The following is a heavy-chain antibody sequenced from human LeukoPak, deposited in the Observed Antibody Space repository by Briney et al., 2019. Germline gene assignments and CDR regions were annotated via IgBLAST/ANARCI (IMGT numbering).Heavy chain of an antibody. V-gene: IGHV4-59*01. CDR1: GGSFSGYY. CDR2: IYYSGST. J-gene: IGHJ4*02. Sequence: SETLSLTCAVYGGSFSGYYWSWIRQPPGKGLEWIGYIYYSGSTNYNPSLKSRVTISVDTSKNQFSLKLSSVTAADTAVCYCARGNTYYYDSSGYPLRQPGGTFDYWGQGTLVTVSS. D-gene: IGHD3-22*01. CDR3: ARGNTYYYDSSGYPLRQPGGTFDY.